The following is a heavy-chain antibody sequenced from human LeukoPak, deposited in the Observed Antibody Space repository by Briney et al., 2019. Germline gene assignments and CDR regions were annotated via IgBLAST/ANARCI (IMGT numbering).Heavy chain of an antibody. CDR3: ARVDGYCSGGSCYPFDY. CDR1: GFTFSTYW. D-gene: IGHD2-15*01. CDR2: IKQDGSTK. J-gene: IGHJ4*02. V-gene: IGHV3-7*01. Sequence: GGSLRLSCAASGFTFSTYWMTWVRQTPGKGLEWVANIKQDGSTKFYVDSVKGRFTISRDNAKNSLYLQMNSLGAEDTAVYYCARVDGYCSGGSCYPFDYWGQGTLVTVSS.